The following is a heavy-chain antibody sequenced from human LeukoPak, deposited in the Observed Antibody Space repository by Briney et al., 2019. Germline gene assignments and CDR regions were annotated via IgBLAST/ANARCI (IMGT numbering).Heavy chain of an antibody. CDR1: GYSFTNYW. V-gene: IGHV5-51*01. J-gene: IGHJ4*02. Sequence: GESLKISCKGSGYSFTNYWIGWVRQMPGKGLEWMGNICPGDSDTRYSPSFQGQVTISADESISTAYLQWSTLKASDTAMYYCARRGYCINGVCLFDYWGQGTLVTVSS. CDR2: ICPGDSDT. CDR3: ARRGYCINGVCLFDY. D-gene: IGHD2-8*01.